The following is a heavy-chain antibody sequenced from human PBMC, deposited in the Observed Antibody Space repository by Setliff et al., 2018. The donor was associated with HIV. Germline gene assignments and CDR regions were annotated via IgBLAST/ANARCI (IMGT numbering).Heavy chain of an antibody. V-gene: IGHV3-23*01. J-gene: IGHJ3*02. Sequence: HPGGSLRLSCVASGFTFSTYAINWVRLAPGKGLEWVSSISGSGYPYYADSVKGRFTISRDNSKNTLFLQMDSLRAEDTALYYCARGPPGYFDAFDIWAQGTMVTVSS. CDR1: GFTFSTYA. CDR3: ARGPPGYFDAFDI. CDR2: ISGSGYP. D-gene: IGHD3-22*01.